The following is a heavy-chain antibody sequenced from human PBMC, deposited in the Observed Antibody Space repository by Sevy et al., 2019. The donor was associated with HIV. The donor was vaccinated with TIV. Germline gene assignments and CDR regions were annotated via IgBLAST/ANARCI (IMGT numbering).Heavy chain of an antibody. CDR1: GFTFSNYW. Sequence: GGSLRLSCAASGFTFSNYWMSWVRQAPGKGLEWVANIKRDGSEKYYVASVKGRFTISRDNAKNSLHLQMNSLRAEDTAVYYCARDCSSTKCLWGLDVWCQGTTVTVSS. V-gene: IGHV3-7*03. D-gene: IGHD2-2*01. CDR3: ARDCSSTKCLWGLDV. J-gene: IGHJ6*02. CDR2: IKRDGSEK.